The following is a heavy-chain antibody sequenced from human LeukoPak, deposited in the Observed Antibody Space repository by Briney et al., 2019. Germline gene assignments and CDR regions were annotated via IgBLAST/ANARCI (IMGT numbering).Heavy chain of an antibody. CDR1: GFTFSSYW. Sequence: GGSLRLSCAASGFTFSSYWMTWVRQAPGQGLECVANIKQDGSQKYYVDSVKGRFTISRDNAKNSLYLQMNSLRAEDTAVYYCASHSSSWTLGDYWGQGALVTVSS. V-gene: IGHV3-7*05. CDR3: ASHSSSWTLGDY. D-gene: IGHD6-13*01. CDR2: IKQDGSQK. J-gene: IGHJ4*02.